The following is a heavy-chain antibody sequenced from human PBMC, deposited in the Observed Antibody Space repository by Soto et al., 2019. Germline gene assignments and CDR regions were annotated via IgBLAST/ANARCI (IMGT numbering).Heavy chain of an antibody. Sequence: GGSLRLSCAASGFTFDDYAMHWVRQAPGKGLEWVSGISWNSGSIGYADSVKGRFTISRDNAKNSLYLQMNSLRAEDTALYYCAKDPVLNTAMVTVYFDYWGQGTLVTVSS. CDR1: GFTFDDYA. D-gene: IGHD5-18*01. CDR3: AKDPVLNTAMVTVYFDY. V-gene: IGHV3-9*01. J-gene: IGHJ4*02. CDR2: ISWNSGSI.